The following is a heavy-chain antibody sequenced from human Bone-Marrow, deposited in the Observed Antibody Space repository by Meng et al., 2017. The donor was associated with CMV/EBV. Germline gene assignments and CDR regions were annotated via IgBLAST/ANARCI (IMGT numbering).Heavy chain of an antibody. Sequence: GESLKISCAASGFTFTSYAIHWVRQAPGKGLEWVAVISYDGSNKYYADSVKGRFTISRDHSKNTLYLQMNSLRAEDTAVYYCAKDHSFYGDYVPPQNWGQRTLVTVSS. J-gene: IGHJ4*02. D-gene: IGHD4-17*01. CDR3: AKDHSFYGDYVPPQN. CDR1: GFTFTSYA. V-gene: IGHV3-30*04. CDR2: ISYDGSNK.